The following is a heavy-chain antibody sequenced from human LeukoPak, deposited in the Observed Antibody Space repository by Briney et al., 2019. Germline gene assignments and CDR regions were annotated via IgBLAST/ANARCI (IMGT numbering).Heavy chain of an antibody. J-gene: IGHJ4*02. CDR1: GFTFSRYW. CDR3: ARARMGAYFDY. D-gene: IGHD4/OR15-4a*01. CDR2: INSDGSST. Sequence: GGSLRLSCAASGFTFSRYWMHWVRQAPGKGLVWVSRINSDGSSTNDADSVKGRFTISRDNAKNTLYLQMNSLRAEDTAVYYCARARMGAYFDYWGQGILVTVSS. V-gene: IGHV3-74*01.